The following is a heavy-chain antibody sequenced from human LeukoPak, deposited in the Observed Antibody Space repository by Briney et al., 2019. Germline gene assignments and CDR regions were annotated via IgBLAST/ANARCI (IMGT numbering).Heavy chain of an antibody. CDR2: IYYSGST. CDR1: GGSISSGDYY. D-gene: IGHD3-3*01. J-gene: IGHJ3*02. Sequence: SETLSLTCTVSGGSISSGDYYWSWIRQPPGKGLEWIGYIYYSGSTYYNPSLKSRVTTSVDTSKNQFSLKLSSVTAADTAVYYCARDHRGVFTIFEGHDAFDIWGQGTMVTVSS. CDR3: ARDHRGVFTIFEGHDAFDI. V-gene: IGHV4-30-4*08.